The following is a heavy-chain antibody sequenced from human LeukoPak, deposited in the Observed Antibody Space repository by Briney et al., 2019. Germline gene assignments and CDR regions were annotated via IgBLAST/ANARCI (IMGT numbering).Heavy chain of an antibody. J-gene: IGHJ5*02. D-gene: IGHD3-16*02. V-gene: IGHV1-18*01. CDR3: AREGSRGITFGGVIPRSWFDP. CDR1: GYTFTSYG. CDR2: ISAYNGNT. Sequence: ASVKVSCKASGYTFTSYGISWVRQAPGQGLEWMGWISAYNGNTNYAQKLQGRVTMTTDTSTSTAYMELSRLRSDDTAVYYCAREGSRGITFGGVIPRSWFDPWGQGTLVTVSS.